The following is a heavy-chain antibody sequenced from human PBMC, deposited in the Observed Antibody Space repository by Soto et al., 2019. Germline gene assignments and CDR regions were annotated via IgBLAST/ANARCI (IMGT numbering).Heavy chain of an antibody. V-gene: IGHV3-33*01. CDR2: IWYDGSNK. D-gene: IGHD5-12*01. CDR3: ARGGIEMATITGAFDI. J-gene: IGHJ3*02. Sequence: GGSLRLSCAASGFTFSSYGMHWVRQAPGKGLEWVAVIWYDGSNKYYADSVKGRFTISRDNSKNTLYLQMNSLRAEDTAVYYCARGGIEMATITGAFDIWGQGTMVTVSS. CDR1: GFTFSSYG.